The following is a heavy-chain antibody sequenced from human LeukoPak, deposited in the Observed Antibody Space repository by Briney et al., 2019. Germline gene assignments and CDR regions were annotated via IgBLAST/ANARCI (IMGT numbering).Heavy chain of an antibody. CDR2: IKQDGSEK. V-gene: IGHV3-7*03. CDR1: GFDFSDYW. Sequence: GGSLRLSCAASGFDFSDYWMYWVRQAPGKGLEWVANIKQDGSEKYYVDSVRGRFTISRDNAKNSLSLQMNSLRAEDTAVYYCASNYGGWGQGTLVTVSS. D-gene: IGHD4-11*01. J-gene: IGHJ4*02. CDR3: ASNYGG.